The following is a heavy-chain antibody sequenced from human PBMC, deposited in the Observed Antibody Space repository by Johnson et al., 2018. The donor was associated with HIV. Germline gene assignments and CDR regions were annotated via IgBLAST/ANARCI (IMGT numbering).Heavy chain of an antibody. V-gene: IGHV3-33*06. J-gene: IGHJ3*02. CDR2: IWYDGSNK. D-gene: IGHD2-15*01. CDR1: GFTFSSYG. Sequence: QVQLVESGGGVVQPGRSLRLSCAASGFTFSSYGMHWVRQAPGKGLEWVAVIWYDGSNKYYADSVKGRFTISRDNSKNTLYLQMNSLRAEDTAVYYCAKEQLLRAFDSWGQGTMVTVSS. CDR3: AKEQLLRAFDS.